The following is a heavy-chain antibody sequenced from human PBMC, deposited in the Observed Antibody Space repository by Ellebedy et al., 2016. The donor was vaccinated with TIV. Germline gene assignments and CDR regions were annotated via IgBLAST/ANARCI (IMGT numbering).Heavy chain of an antibody. Sequence: LSLTCAASGFTFTSYEMNWVRQAPGKGLEWVSYISSSGSTIYYADSVKGRFTISRDNAKNSLYLQMNSLRAEDTAVYYCARDKEVSGGYGVDAFDIWGQGTMVTVSS. CDR3: ARDKEVSGGYGVDAFDI. CDR2: ISSSGSTI. V-gene: IGHV3-48*03. J-gene: IGHJ3*02. D-gene: IGHD5-18*01. CDR1: GFTFTSYE.